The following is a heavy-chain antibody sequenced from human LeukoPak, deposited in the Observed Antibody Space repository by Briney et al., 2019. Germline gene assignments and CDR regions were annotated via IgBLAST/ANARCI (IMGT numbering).Heavy chain of an antibody. Sequence: SETLSFTCAVYGGSFSGYYWSWIRQPPGKGLEWIGEINHSGSTNYNPSLKSRVTISVDTSKNQFSLKLSSVTAADTAVYYCARLRTQYYDFWSVLPLQGWFDPWGQGTLVTVSS. D-gene: IGHD3-3*01. J-gene: IGHJ5*02. CDR1: GGSFSGYY. V-gene: IGHV4-34*01. CDR2: INHSGST. CDR3: ARLRTQYYDFWSVLPLQGWFDP.